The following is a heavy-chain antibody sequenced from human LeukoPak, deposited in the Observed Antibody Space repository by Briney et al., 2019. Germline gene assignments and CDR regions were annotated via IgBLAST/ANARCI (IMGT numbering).Heavy chain of an antibody. CDR2: IRYNGDNQ. Sequence: GGSLRLSCAASGFTFNNYGMHWVRQAPGRGLEWVAFIRYNGDNQYYADSVKGRFTISRDNSKNTLYLQMNSLRGDDTAVYYCAKDSAFYYIDVWGKGTTVIISS. CDR1: GFTFNNYG. V-gene: IGHV3-30*02. J-gene: IGHJ6*03. D-gene: IGHD3-10*01. CDR3: AKDSAFYYIDV.